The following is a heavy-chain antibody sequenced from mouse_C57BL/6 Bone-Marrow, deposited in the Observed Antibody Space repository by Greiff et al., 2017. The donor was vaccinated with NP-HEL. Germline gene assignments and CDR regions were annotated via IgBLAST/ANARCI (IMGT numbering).Heavy chain of an antibody. J-gene: IGHJ1*03. CDR2: ISSGGSYT. Sequence: EVKLMESGGDLVKPGGSLKLSCAASGFTFSSYGMSWVRQTPDKRLEWVATISSGGSYTYYPDSVKGRFTISRDNAKNTLYLQMSSLKSEDTAMYYCARHYGSRNFDVWGTGTTVTVSS. D-gene: IGHD1-1*01. CDR3: ARHYGSRNFDV. CDR1: GFTFSSYG. V-gene: IGHV5-6*01.